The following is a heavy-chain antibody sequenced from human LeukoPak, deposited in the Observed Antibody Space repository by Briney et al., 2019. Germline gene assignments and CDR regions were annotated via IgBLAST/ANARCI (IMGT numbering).Heavy chain of an antibody. CDR1: GGSISSYY. D-gene: IGHD3-16*01. CDR2: IYYSGST. Sequence: SETLSLTCTVSGGSISSYYWSWIRQPPGKGLEWIGFIYYSGSTNYNPSLKSRVTISVDTSKNQFSLKLSSVTAADTAVYHCARAVISFGAAVAKGFDCWGQGTLVTVSS. V-gene: IGHV4-59*01. J-gene: IGHJ4*02. CDR3: ARAVISFGAAVAKGFDC.